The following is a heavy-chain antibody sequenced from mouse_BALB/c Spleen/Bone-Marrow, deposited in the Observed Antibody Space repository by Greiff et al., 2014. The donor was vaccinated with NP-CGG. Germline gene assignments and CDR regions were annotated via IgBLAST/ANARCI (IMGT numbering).Heavy chain of an antibody. CDR1: GFNIKDTY. CDR3: ATYYYGSSWGFAY. V-gene: IGHV14-3*02. D-gene: IGHD1-1*01. Sequence: VQLQQPGAELVKPWASVKLSCTASGFNIKDTYMHWVKQRPEQGLEWIGRIDPANGNTKYDPKFQGKATITADTSSNTAYLQLSSLTSEDTAVYYCATYYYGSSWGFAYWGQGTLVTVSA. CDR2: IDPANGNT. J-gene: IGHJ3*01.